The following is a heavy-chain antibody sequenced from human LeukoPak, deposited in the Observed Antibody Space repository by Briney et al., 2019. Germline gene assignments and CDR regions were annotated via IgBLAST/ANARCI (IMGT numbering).Heavy chain of an antibody. J-gene: IGHJ4*02. CDR3: ARGGLEYSSSCHFDY. CDR1: GGTFSSYA. CDR2: IIPIFGTA. V-gene: IGHV1-69*01. D-gene: IGHD6-6*01. Sequence: GASVKVSCKASGGTFSSYAISWVRQATGQGLEWMGGIIPIFGTANYAQKFQGRVTITADESTSTDYMELSSLRSEDTAVYYCARGGLEYSSSCHFDYWGQGTLVTVSS.